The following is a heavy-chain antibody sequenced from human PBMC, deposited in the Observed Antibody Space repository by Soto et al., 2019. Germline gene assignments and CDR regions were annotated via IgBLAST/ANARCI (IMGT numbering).Heavy chain of an antibody. CDR2: IIPILGIA. J-gene: IGHJ4*02. V-gene: IGHV1-69*04. CDR3: AKDRLGGNFDY. Sequence: SVKVSCKAPGGTFSSYTISWVRQAPGQGLEWMGRIIPILGIANYAQKFQGRVTITADKSTSTAYMEMSSLRSEDTAVYYCAKDRLGGNFDYWGQGTQVTVSS. CDR1: GGTFSSYT.